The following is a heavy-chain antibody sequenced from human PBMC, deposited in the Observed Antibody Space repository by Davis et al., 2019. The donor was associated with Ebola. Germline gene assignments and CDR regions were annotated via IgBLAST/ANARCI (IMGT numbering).Heavy chain of an antibody. Sequence: PSETLSLTCTVSGGAISSHYWSWIRQHPGKGLEWIGYIHESGRTNLNPSLKSRLAISVDTSKNQFSLTLSSVTAADAAIYYCASAAVYYDLGYYVDVWGKGTTVIVSS. CDR1: GGAISSHY. CDR2: IHESGRT. V-gene: IGHV4-59*08. D-gene: IGHD3-3*01. CDR3: ASAAVYYDLGYYVDV. J-gene: IGHJ6*03.